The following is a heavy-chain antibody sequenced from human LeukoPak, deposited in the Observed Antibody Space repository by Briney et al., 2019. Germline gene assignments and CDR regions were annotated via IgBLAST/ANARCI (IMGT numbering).Heavy chain of an antibody. CDR1: GFTFSSYE. CDR2: ISSSGSTI. J-gene: IGHJ6*04. V-gene: IGHV3-48*03. CDR3: AELGINMIGGV. Sequence: GGSLRLSCAASGFTFSSYEMNWVRQAPGKGLEWVSYISSSGSTIYYADSVKGRFTISRDNAKNSLYLQMNSLRAEDKAVYYCAELGINMIGGVWGKGTTVTISS. D-gene: IGHD3-10*02.